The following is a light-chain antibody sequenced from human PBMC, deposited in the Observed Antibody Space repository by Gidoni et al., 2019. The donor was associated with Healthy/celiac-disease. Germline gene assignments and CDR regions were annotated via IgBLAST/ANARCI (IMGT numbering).Light chain of an antibody. J-gene: IGKJ3*01. CDR2: AAS. CDR1: QGISSY. CDR3: QQRYSTLRT. V-gene: IGKV1-39*01. Sequence: DIQMTQPPSSLSASVGVRVTSTCRASQGISSYLNWYQQKPGKAPRLMIYAASSLQSGFPTRFSGSGSGTDFTLTISRLQPEDFATYYCQQRYSTLRTFGHGTKVDIK.